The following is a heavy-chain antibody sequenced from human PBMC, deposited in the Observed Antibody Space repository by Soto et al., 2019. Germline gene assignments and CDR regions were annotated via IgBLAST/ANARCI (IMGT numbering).Heavy chain of an antibody. J-gene: IGHJ5*02. D-gene: IGHD3-3*01. CDR1: GGSFSGYY. CDR3: ARGGLRFLEWLYKNWFDP. Sequence: SETLSLTCAVYGGSFSGYYWSWIRQPPGKGLEWIGEINHSGSTNYNPSLKSRVTISVDTSKNQFSLKLSSVTAADTAVYYCARGGLRFLEWLYKNWFDPWGQAALVTVSS. V-gene: IGHV4-34*01. CDR2: INHSGST.